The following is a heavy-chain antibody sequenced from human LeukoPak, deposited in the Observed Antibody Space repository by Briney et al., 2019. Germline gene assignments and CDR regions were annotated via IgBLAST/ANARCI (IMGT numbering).Heavy chain of an antibody. J-gene: IGHJ4*02. Sequence: GGSLRLSCAASGFTFSSYGMHWVRQAPGKGLEWVAVIWYDGSNQYYADSVKGRFTISRDNSKNTVYLQMNSLRAEDTAVYYCAKTGSVGMIANSLDYWGQGTLVTVSS. CDR1: GFTFSSYG. CDR2: IWYDGSNQ. V-gene: IGHV3-33*06. D-gene: IGHD3-22*01. CDR3: AKTGSVGMIANSLDY.